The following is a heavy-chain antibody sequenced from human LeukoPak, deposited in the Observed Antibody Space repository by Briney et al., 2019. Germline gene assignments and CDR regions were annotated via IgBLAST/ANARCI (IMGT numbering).Heavy chain of an antibody. Sequence: GGSLRLSCAASGSTFSSYGMHWVRQAPGKGLEWVAFIRFDGSNRYSADSVKGRFTISRDNSKNTLFLQMNSLRPDDTAAFYCAKDTAAYDSSAYYNPYIDYWGQGTLVTVSS. CDR3: AKDTAAYDSSAYYNPYIDY. D-gene: IGHD3-22*01. CDR1: GSTFSSYG. V-gene: IGHV3-30*02. CDR2: IRFDGSNR. J-gene: IGHJ4*02.